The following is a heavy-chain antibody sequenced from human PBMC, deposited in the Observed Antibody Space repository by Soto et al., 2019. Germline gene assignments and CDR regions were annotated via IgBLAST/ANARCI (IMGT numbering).Heavy chain of an antibody. CDR3: AKDDPPILTGYSGEKVLFDY. J-gene: IGHJ4*02. V-gene: IGHV3-23*01. Sequence: GGSLRLSCAASGFTFSSYAMSWVRQAPGKGLEWVSSISGSGGTTYYADSAKGRFTISRDNSKNTLYLQMNSLRAEDTAVYYCAKDDPPILTGYSGEKVLFDYWGQGTLVTVS. CDR2: ISGSGGTT. CDR1: GFTFSSYA. D-gene: IGHD3-9*01.